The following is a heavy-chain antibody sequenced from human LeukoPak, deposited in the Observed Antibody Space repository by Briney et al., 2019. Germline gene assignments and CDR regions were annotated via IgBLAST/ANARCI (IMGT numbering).Heavy chain of an antibody. V-gene: IGHV3-30*04. D-gene: IGHD3-10*01. J-gene: IGHJ4*02. CDR3: ARVVRGWFGELLDY. CDR2: ISYDGSNK. Sequence: PGGSLTLSYAASGFTFSSYAMHWVRQAPGKGLEWVAVISYDGSNKYYADSVKGHITISSDNSKNTLYLQMNSLRAEDTAVYYCARVVRGWFGELLDYWGQGTLVTVSS. CDR1: GFTFSSYA.